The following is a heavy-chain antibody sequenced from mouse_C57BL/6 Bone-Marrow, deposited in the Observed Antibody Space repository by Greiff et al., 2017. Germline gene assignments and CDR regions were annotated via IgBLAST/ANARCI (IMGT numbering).Heavy chain of an antibody. Sequence: QVQLLPSGPELVKPGASVKISCKASGYAFSSSWMNWVKQRPGKGLEWIGRIYPGDGDTNYNGKFKGKATLTADKSSSTAYMQLSSLTSEDSAVYFCARGWLRLGGYWGQGTSVTVSS. CDR2: IYPGDGDT. V-gene: IGHV1-82*01. D-gene: IGHD2-2*01. CDR3: ARGWLRLGGY. CDR1: GYAFSSSW. J-gene: IGHJ4*01.